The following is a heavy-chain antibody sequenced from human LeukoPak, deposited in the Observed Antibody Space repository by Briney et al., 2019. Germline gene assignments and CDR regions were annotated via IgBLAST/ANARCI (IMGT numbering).Heavy chain of an antibody. CDR3: ARSVDYGNYLVVGWFDP. D-gene: IGHD4-11*01. J-gene: IGHJ5*02. CDR2: IYYSGST. Sequence: SETLSLTCTVSGGSISNYYWSWIRQPPGKGLEWIGYIYYSGSTNYNPSLKSRVTISVDTSKNQFPLKLSSVTAADTAVYYCARSVDYGNYLVVGWFDPWGQGTLVTVSS. CDR1: GGSISNYY. V-gene: IGHV4-59*01.